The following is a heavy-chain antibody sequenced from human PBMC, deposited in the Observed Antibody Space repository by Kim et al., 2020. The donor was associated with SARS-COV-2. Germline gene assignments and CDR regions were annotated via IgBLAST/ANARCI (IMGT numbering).Heavy chain of an antibody. J-gene: IGHJ6*02. CDR1: GFTFSSFA. V-gene: IGHV3-30-3*01. CDR3: AGDPWSRLRGLTYSYYGMDV. D-gene: IGHD3-10*01. CDR2: ISYDGSNK. Sequence: GGSLRLSCAASGFTFSSFAIHWVRQAPGKGLEWVAVISYDGSNKNYADSVKGRFTISRDHSKNTLYLQMNSLRAEDTALYYCAGDPWSRLRGLTYSYYGMDVWGQGTTVTVSS.